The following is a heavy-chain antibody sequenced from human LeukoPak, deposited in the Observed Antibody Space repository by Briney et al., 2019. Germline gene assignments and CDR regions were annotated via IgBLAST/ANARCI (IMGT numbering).Heavy chain of an antibody. Sequence: SETLSLTCAVYGGSFSGYYWSWIRQPPGKGLEWIGEINHSGSTNYNPSLKSRVTISVDTSKNQFSLKPSSVTAADTAVYYCAKAPYLSSGSWGQGTMVTVSS. D-gene: IGHD3-22*01. CDR3: AKAPYLSSGS. CDR2: INHSGST. V-gene: IGHV4-34*01. J-gene: IGHJ3*01. CDR1: GGSFSGYY.